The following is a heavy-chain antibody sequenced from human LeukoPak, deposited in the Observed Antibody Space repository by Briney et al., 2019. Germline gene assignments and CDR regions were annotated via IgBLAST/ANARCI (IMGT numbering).Heavy chain of an antibody. D-gene: IGHD3-10*01. Sequence: GASVKVSCKASGYTFTGYYMHWVRQAPGQGLEWMGWINPNSGGTNYAQKFQGRVTMTRDTSISTAYMELRSLRSDDTAVYYCARGRGSLYRLWFGELPHPFDYWGQGTLVTVSS. CDR1: GYTFTGYY. J-gene: IGHJ4*02. CDR2: INPNSGGT. CDR3: ARGRGSLYRLWFGELPHPFDY. V-gene: IGHV1-2*02.